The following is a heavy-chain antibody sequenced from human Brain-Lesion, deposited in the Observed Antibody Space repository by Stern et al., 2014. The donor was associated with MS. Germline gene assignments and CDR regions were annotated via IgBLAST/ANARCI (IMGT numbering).Heavy chain of an antibody. Sequence: EVHLVESGGGLVQPGGSLTISCTAAGFTFGNYWMTWVRQAPGQGLEWVANIKEDGNEKNYVDSVKGRFTISRDNARNSLYLQMNSLRVEDTALYYCARVYNTIYGIVTQRGSGMDVWGQGTTVIVSS. V-gene: IGHV3-7*01. J-gene: IGHJ6*02. CDR3: ARVYNTIYGIVTQRGSGMDV. CDR1: GFTFGNYW. CDR2: IKEDGNEK. D-gene: IGHD3-3*01.